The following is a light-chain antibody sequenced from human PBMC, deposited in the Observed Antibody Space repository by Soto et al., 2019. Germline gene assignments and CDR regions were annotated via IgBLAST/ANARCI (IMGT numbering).Light chain of an antibody. J-gene: IGLJ2*01. V-gene: IGLV2-23*01. Sequence: QSALTQPASVSGSPGQSITISCTGISSDVGSYNLVSWYQQHPGKAPKVMIYEGSKRPSGVSNRFSGSRPGNTASLPISGLRAEDAAHYYYSSYAGSSTHVVFGGGTKLTVL. CDR3: SSYAGSSTHVV. CDR2: EGS. CDR1: SSDVGSYNL.